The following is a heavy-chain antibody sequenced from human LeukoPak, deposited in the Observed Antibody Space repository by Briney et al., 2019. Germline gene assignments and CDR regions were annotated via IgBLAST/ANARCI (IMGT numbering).Heavy chain of an antibody. CDR1: GFTFSSYS. J-gene: IGHJ3*02. V-gene: IGHV3-21*01. CDR2: ISSSSSYI. CDR3: AVLDTTETPSSAFDI. D-gene: IGHD4-17*01. Sequence: GGSLRLSCAASGFTFSSYSMNWVRQAPGKGLEWVSSISSSSSYIYYADSVKGRFTISRDNAKNTLYLQMTSLRAEDTAVFYCAVLDTTETPSSAFDIWGQGTMVTVSS.